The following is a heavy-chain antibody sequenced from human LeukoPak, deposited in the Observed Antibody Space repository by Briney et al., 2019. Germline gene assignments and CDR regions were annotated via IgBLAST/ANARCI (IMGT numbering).Heavy chain of an antibody. CDR3: ARQEYSSGWYPLFDY. CDR2: FYYSGST. V-gene: IGHV4-39*01. J-gene: IGHJ4*02. Sequence: PSETLSLTCTVFGGSVSSSSYYWGWIRQPPGKGLEWIGSFYYSGSTYYNPSLNSRVTMSADMSKNQFSLKLSSVTAADTAVYYCARQEYSSGWYPLFDYWGQGTLVTVSS. D-gene: IGHD6-19*01. CDR1: GGSVSSSSYY.